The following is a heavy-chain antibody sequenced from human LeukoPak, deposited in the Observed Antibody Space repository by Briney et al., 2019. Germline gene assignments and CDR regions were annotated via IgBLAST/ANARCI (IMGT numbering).Heavy chain of an antibody. CDR3: ARRSAAGTPYYYYYMDV. V-gene: IGHV1-69*05. J-gene: IGHJ6*03. CDR1: GGTFSSYA. Sequence: SVKVSCKASGGTFSSYAISWVRQAPGQGLEWMGGIIPIFGTANYAQKFQGRVTMTRDTSISTAYMELSRLRSDDTAVYYCARRSAAGTPYYYYYMDVWGKGTTVTVSS. D-gene: IGHD6-13*01. CDR2: IIPIFGTA.